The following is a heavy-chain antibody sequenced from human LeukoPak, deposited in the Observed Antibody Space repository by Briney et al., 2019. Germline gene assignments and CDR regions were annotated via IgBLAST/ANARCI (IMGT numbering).Heavy chain of an antibody. D-gene: IGHD6-13*01. V-gene: IGHV3-30*02. J-gene: IGHJ4*02. CDR3: AKTYSSSWYTGVLDY. CDR2: IRYDGSNK. Sequence: PGGSLRLSCAASGFTFSSYGMHWVRQAPGKGLEWVAFIRYDGSNKYYADSVKGRFTISRDNSKNTLYLQMNSLRAEDTAVYYCAKTYSSSWYTGVLDYWGQGTLVTVSS. CDR1: GFTFSSYG.